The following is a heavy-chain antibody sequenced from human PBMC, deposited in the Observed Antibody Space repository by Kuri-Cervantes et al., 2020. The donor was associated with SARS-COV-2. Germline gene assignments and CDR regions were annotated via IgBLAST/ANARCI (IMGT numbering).Heavy chain of an antibody. CDR1: GFTFSSYG. V-gene: IGHV3-30*18. Sequence: GGSLRPACAASGFTFSSYGMHWVRQAPGKGLEWVAVISYDGSNKYYADSVKGRFTISRDNSKNTLYLQMNSLRAEDTAVYYCAKDWSLGGNFRYYFDYWGQGTLVTVSS. D-gene: IGHD4-23*01. CDR3: AKDWSLGGNFRYYFDY. CDR2: ISYDGSNK. J-gene: IGHJ4*02.